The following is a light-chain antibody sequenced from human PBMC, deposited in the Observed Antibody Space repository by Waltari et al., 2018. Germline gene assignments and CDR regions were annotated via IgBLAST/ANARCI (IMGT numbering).Light chain of an antibody. V-gene: IGKV3-15*01. CDR3: QQYNDWPPPT. J-gene: IGKJ4*01. CDR1: QSVSHD. CDR2: AAS. Sequence: LSCRASQSVSHDLAWYQQKPGQTPRLLIFAASTRATGIPARFIGRGSGTEFTLIISSMQSEDSAVYYCQQYNDWPPPTFGGGTRVEIK.